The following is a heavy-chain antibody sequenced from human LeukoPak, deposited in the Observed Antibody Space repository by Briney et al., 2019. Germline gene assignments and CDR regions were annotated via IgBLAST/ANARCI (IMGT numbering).Heavy chain of an antibody. J-gene: IGHJ4*02. CDR1: GGSISSGSYY. Sequence: SQTLSLTCTVSGGSISSGSYYWRWIRQPAGTGLEWIGRIYTSGSTNYNPSLKSRVTMSVDTSKNQFSLKLSSVTAADTAVYYCARDRTKDTAMVYWGQGTLVTVSS. V-gene: IGHV4-61*02. CDR2: IYTSGST. D-gene: IGHD5-18*01. CDR3: ARDRTKDTAMVY.